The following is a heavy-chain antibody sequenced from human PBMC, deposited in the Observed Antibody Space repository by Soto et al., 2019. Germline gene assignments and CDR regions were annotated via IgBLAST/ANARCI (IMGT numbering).Heavy chain of an antibody. CDR3: ASLEWESSGYADY. V-gene: IGHV3-7*03. CDR2: IKHDGSEK. J-gene: IGHJ4*02. D-gene: IGHD5-12*01. Sequence: PRGSLRLSCVASVFTFGINWMNWVRQAPGKGLEWVANIKHDGSEKYYVDSVKGRFTISRDNAKNTLYLQMNSLRADDTAVYYCASLEWESSGYADYWGQGTKVTVSS. CDR1: VFTFGINW.